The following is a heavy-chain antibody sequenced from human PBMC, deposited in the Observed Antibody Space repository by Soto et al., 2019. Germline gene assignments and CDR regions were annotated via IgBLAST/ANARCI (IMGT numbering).Heavy chain of an antibody. Sequence: EVQLLESGGGLVQPGGSLRLSCAASGFTFSSYAMSWVRQAPGKGLEWVSAISGSGGSTYYADSVKGRFTISRDNSKNTLYLQMNSLRAEDTAVYYCAKLMSYYYDSSGYSFDYWGQGTLVTVSS. CDR2: ISGSGGST. CDR3: AKLMSYYYDSSGYSFDY. D-gene: IGHD3-22*01. CDR1: GFTFSSYA. J-gene: IGHJ4*02. V-gene: IGHV3-23*01.